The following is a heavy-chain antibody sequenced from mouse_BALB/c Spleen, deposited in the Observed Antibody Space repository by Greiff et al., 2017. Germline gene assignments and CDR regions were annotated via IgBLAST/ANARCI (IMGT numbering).Heavy chain of an antibody. V-gene: IGHV5-4*02. J-gene: IGHJ4*01. D-gene: IGHD3-1*01. Sequence: EVQRVESGGGLVKPGGSLKLSCAASGFTFSDYYMYWVRQTPEKRLEWVATISDGGSYTYYPDSVKGRFTISRDNAKNNLYLQMSSLKSEDTAMYYCARDRGDYWGQGTSVTVSS. CDR1: GFTFSDYY. CDR3: ARDRGDY. CDR2: ISDGGSYT.